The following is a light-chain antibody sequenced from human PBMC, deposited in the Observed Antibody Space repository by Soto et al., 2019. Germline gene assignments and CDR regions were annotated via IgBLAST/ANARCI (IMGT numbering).Light chain of an antibody. CDR1: QSISSY. Sequence: DIQMTQSPSSLSASVGDRVTITCRASQSISSYLNWSQQKPGKAPKRLIYAASSLQRGVPSRFSGSGSGIDVTLTSSRLPPEDFATYYCQQSYSTPHFTVGPGTKVDSK. CDR3: QQSYSTPHFT. V-gene: IGKV1-39*01. CDR2: AAS. J-gene: IGKJ3*01.